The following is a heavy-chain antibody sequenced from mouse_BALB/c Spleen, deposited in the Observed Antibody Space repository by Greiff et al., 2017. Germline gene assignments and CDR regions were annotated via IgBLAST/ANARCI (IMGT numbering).Heavy chain of an antibody. CDR1: GYTFTSYV. V-gene: IGHV1-14*01. J-gene: IGHJ1*01. Sequence: VQLQQSGPELVKPGASVKMSCKASGYTFTSYVMHWVKQKPGQGLEWIGYINPYNDGTKYNEKFKGKATLTSDKSSSTAYMELSSLTSEDTAVYYCARSNYRGYFDVWGAGTTVTVSS. D-gene: IGHD2-12*01. CDR3: ARSNYRGYFDV. CDR2: INPYNDGT.